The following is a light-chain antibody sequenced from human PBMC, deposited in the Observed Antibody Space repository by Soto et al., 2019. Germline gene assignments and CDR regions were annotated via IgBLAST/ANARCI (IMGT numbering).Light chain of an antibody. Sequence: QSVLTQPPSECEAPWHRVTIASTGRSSNSGAAYDVHWYQQLPGTAPNLLIYTNTHRPSALPDRFSGSKSGTSASLAIPGLQAEDEAAYYCQAYNSSMSRYVFAAGTKVPVL. CDR1: SSNSGAAYD. CDR2: TNT. V-gene: IGLV1-40*01. J-gene: IGLJ1*01. CDR3: QAYNSSMSRYV.